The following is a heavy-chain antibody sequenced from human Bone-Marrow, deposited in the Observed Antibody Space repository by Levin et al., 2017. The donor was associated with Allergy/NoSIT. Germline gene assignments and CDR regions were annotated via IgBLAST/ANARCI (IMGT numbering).Heavy chain of an antibody. Sequence: LTGGSLRLSCAASGFTFSGFAMSWVRQAPGKGPEWVSGTSKDGGATFYADSVKGRFTISRDNSKNTLYLQMNSLRAEDTAVYYCVKDRPGYPIAHWGQGTLVTVSS. CDR3: VKDRPGYPIAH. D-gene: IGHD6-13*01. V-gene: IGHV3-23*01. CDR2: TSKDGGAT. CDR1: GFTFSGFA. J-gene: IGHJ4*02.